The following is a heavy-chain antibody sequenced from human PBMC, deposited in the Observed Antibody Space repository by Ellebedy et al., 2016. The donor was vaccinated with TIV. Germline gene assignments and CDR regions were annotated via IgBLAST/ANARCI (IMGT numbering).Heavy chain of an antibody. V-gene: IGHV3-21*01. CDR3: ARDPPHCTNGACYTMDH. CDR2: ITSSSDYI. CDR1: GFTFSSYS. J-gene: IGHJ4*02. Sequence: GESLKISCAASGFTFSSYSMNWVRQAPGKGLEWVSSITSSSDYIYSADSMKGRFTISRDNAKNSLYLQMNSLRAEDTAVYYCARDPPHCTNGACYTMDHWGQGTLVTVSS. D-gene: IGHD2-8*01.